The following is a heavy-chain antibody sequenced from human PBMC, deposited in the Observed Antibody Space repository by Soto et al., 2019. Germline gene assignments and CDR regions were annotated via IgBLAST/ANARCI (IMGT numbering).Heavy chain of an antibody. D-gene: IGHD5-18*01. CDR2: IYSGGST. CDR1: GFTVSSNY. J-gene: IGHJ4*02. Sequence: LRLSCAASGFTVSSNYMSWVRQAPGKGLEWVSVIYSGGSTYYADSVKGRFTISRDNAKNSLYLQMNSLRAEDTAVYYCARDYSSYGPFDYWGQGTLVTVSS. CDR3: ARDYSSYGPFDY. V-gene: IGHV3-66*01.